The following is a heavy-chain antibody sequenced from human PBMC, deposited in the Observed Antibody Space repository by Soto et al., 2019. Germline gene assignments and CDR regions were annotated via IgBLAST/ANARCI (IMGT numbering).Heavy chain of an antibody. V-gene: IGHV4-59*08. Sequence: SETLSLTCTVSGGSISSYYWSWIRQPPGKGLEWIGYIYYSGSTNYNPSLKSRVTISVDTSKNQFSLKLSSVTAADTAVYYCARVEEAFMDVWGKGTTVTVSS. J-gene: IGHJ6*03. CDR2: IYYSGST. CDR3: ARVEEAFMDV. CDR1: GGSISSYY.